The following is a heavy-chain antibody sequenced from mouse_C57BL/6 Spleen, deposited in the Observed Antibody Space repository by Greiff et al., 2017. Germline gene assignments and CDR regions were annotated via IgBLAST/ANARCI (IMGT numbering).Heavy chain of an antibody. CDR2: IWWDDDK. J-gene: IGHJ1*03. CDR1: GFSLSTFGMG. V-gene: IGHV8-8*01. CDR3: ARMGSYDGYYVGYFDV. D-gene: IGHD2-3*01. Sequence: QVTLKESGPGILQPSQTLSLTCSFSGFSLSTFGMGVGWIRQPSGKGLEWLAHIWWDDDKYYNPALKSRLTISKDTSKNQVFLKIANVDTADTATYYCARMGSYDGYYVGYFDVWGTGTTVTVSS.